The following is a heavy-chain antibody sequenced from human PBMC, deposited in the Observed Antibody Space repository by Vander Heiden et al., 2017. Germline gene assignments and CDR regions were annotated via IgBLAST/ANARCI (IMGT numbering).Heavy chain of an antibody. Sequence: EVQLVESGGGLVKPGGSLRLSCAASGFAFSPYTMNWVRQAPGKGLEWVSSISSTSTYIYYADSVKGRFTISRDNARNSLYLQMNSLRAEDTAVYYCARVYDSSGYSPPFGYWGQGTLVTVSS. CDR3: ARVYDSSGYSPPFGY. D-gene: IGHD3-22*01. J-gene: IGHJ4*02. V-gene: IGHV3-21*01. CDR2: ISSTSTYI. CDR1: GFAFSPYT.